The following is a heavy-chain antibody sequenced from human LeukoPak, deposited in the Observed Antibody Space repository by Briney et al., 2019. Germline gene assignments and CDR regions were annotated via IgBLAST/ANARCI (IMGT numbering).Heavy chain of an antibody. CDR1: GGSISSYY. D-gene: IGHD3-22*01. V-gene: IGHV4-59*01. J-gene: IGHJ4*02. CDR3: AKDHRYDSSVTPSH. Sequence: SETLSLTCTVSGGSISSYYWSWIRQPPGKGLEWIGYIYYSGSTNYNPSLKSRVTISVDTSKNQFSLKLSSVTAEDTALYFCAKDHRYDSSVTPSHWGQGTLVTVSS. CDR2: IYYSGST.